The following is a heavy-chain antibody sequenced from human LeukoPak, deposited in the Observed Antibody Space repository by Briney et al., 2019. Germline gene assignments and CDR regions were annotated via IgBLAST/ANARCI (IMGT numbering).Heavy chain of an antibody. J-gene: IGHJ4*02. D-gene: IGHD3-22*01. Sequence: SETLSLTCTVSGCSISSSYYYWGWMRQPPGKGLEWVGSIYYSGCTYYNPSLKSRLTLPVDTSKNQFSLKLSSVTAADTAVYYCASASSPLTYYYDSSGYYFDYWGQGTLVTVSS. V-gene: IGHV4-39*07. CDR3: ASASSPLTYYYDSSGYYFDY. CDR2: IYYSGCT. CDR1: GCSISSSYYY.